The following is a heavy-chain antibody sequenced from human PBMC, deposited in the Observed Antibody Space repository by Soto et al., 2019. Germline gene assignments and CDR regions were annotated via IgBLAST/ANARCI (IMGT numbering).Heavy chain of an antibody. D-gene: IGHD6-6*01. J-gene: IGHJ6*02. Sequence: SETLSLTCTVSGGSISSGGYYWSWIRQHPGKGLEWIGYIYYSGSTYYNPSLKSRVTISVDTSKNQFSLKLSSVTAADTAVYYCARDSDIAARRYYYYGMDVWGQGTTGTVSS. CDR1: GGSISSGGYY. CDR2: IYYSGST. V-gene: IGHV4-31*03. CDR3: ARDSDIAARRYYYYGMDV.